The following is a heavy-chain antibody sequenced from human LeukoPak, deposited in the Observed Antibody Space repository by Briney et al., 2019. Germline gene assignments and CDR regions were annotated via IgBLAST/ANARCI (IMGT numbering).Heavy chain of an antibody. CDR2: IIPILGIA. J-gene: IGHJ4*02. CDR3: ARDRGDIVVVPAGTPDY. D-gene: IGHD2-2*01. Sequence: ASVKVSCKASGGTFSSYTISWVRQAPGQGLEWVGRIIPILGIANYAQKFQGRVTITADKSTSTAYMELSSLRSEDTAVYYCARDRGDIVVVPAGTPDYWGQGTLVTVSS. V-gene: IGHV1-69*04. CDR1: GGTFSSYT.